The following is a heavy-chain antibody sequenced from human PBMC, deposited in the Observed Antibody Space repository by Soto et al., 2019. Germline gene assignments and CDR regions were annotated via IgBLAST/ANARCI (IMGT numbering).Heavy chain of an antibody. CDR1: GYTFTSYA. CDR3: ARALYYYGSGSNAFDI. D-gene: IGHD3-10*01. V-gene: IGHV1-3*01. Sequence: QVPLVQSGAEVKKPGASVKVSCKASGYTFTSYAMHWVRQAPGQRLEWMGWINAGNGNTKYSQKFQGRVTITRDTSASTAYMELSSLRSEDTAVYYCARALYYYGSGSNAFDIWGQGTMVTVSS. J-gene: IGHJ3*02. CDR2: INAGNGNT.